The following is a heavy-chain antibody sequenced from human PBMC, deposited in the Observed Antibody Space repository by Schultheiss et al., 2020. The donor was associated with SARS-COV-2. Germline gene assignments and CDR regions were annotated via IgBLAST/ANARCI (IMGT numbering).Heavy chain of an antibody. Sequence: GGSLRLSCAASGFTFSSYGMHWVRQAPGKGLEWVAVIWYDGSNKYYADSVKGRFTISRDNSKNTLYLQMNSLRAEDTAVYYCARGNYRISGRFDPWGQGTLVTVSS. CDR2: IWYDGSNK. D-gene: IGHD1-14*01. CDR1: GFTFSSYG. CDR3: ARGNYRISGRFDP. J-gene: IGHJ5*02. V-gene: IGHV3-33*01.